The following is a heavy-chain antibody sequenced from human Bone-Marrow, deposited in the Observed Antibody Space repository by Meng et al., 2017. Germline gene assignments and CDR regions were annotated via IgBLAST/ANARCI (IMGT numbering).Heavy chain of an antibody. J-gene: IGHJ1*01. D-gene: IGHD2-15*01. CDR1: GGSISSGSYY. Sequence: SETLSLTCTVSGGSISSGSYYWSWIRQPAGKGLEWIGRIYTSGSTNYNPSLKSRVTISVDTSKNQFSLKLSSVTAADTAVYYCASNLKWRKHFQHWGQGTLVTVSS. V-gene: IGHV4-61*02. CDR2: IYTSGST. CDR3: ASNLKWRKHFQH.